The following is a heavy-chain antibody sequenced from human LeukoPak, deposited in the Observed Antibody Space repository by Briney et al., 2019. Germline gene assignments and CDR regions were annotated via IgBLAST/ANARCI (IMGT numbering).Heavy chain of an antibody. D-gene: IGHD3-3*01. CDR2: IYHSGST. CDR3: ARSTITIFGVVIEYYFDY. J-gene: IGHJ4*02. CDR1: GYSISSGYY. V-gene: IGHV4-38-2*01. Sequence: SETLSLTCAVSGYSISSGYYWGWIRQPPGKGLEWIGSIYHSGSTYYNPSLKSRVTISVDTSKNQFSLKLSSVTAADTAVYYCARSTITIFGVVIEYYFDYWGQGTLVTVSS.